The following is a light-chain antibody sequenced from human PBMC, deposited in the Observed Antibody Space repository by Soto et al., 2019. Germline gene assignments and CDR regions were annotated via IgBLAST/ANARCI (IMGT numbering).Light chain of an antibody. CDR3: AAWDDSLKGVV. CDR2: SDN. Sequence: QSVVTQVPSASGAPGQRVTISCSGGISNIGRNPVNWYQQLPGTAPKLLIYSDNQRPSGVPDRFSGSKSGTSASLAISGLQSEDEADYYCAAWDDSLKGVVFGGGTKVTVL. CDR1: ISNIGRNP. J-gene: IGLJ3*02. V-gene: IGLV1-44*01.